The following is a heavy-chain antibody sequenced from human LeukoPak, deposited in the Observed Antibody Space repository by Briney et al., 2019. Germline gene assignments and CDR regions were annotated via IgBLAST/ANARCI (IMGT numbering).Heavy chain of an antibody. Sequence: GGSLRLSCAASGFAFSSQAMGWVRQAPGKGLEWVANIKEDGSEKYYVDSVKGRFTISKDNAKNSLYLQMNSLRAEDTAVYYCARYITGDGMDVWGQGTTVTVSS. CDR1: GFAFSSQA. V-gene: IGHV3-7*04. CDR3: ARYITGDGMDV. D-gene: IGHD7-27*01. J-gene: IGHJ6*02. CDR2: IKEDGSEK.